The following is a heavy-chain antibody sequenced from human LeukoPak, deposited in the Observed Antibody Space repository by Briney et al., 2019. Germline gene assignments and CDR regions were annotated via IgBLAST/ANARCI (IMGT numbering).Heavy chain of an antibody. V-gene: IGHV4-39*07. Sequence: SETLSLTCTVSGGSISSSSYYWGWIRQPPGKGLEWIGSIYYSGSTYYNPSLKSRVTISVDTSKNQFSLKLSSVTAADTAVYYCARDEALDYWGQGTLVTVSS. J-gene: IGHJ4*02. CDR3: ARDEALDY. CDR1: GGSISSSSYY. CDR2: IYYSGST.